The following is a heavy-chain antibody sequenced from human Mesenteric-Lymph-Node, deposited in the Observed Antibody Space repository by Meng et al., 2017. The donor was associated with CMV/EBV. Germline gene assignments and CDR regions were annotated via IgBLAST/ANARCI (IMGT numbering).Heavy chain of an antibody. CDR2: IDPSGGST. D-gene: IGHD4-23*01. Sequence: ASVKVSCKASGYTFTSYYMHWVRQAPGQGLEWMGIIDPSGGSTNYAQKFQGRVTMTRDTSTSTVYMELTRLRSEDTAVYYCARDRVAMGVVVTLWYWGQGTLVTVSS. CDR1: GYTFTSYY. J-gene: IGHJ4*02. CDR3: ARDRVAMGVVVTLWY. V-gene: IGHV1-46*01.